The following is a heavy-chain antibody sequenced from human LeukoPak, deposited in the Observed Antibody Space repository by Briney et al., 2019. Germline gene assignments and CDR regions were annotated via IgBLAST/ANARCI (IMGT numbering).Heavy chain of an antibody. D-gene: IGHD3-10*01. Sequence: GGSLRLSCAASRFTFSNYWMSWVRQAPGKGLEWVANINQDGSEKYYVDSVRGRFSISRDNAKNSLYLQMNSPRAEDTAVYYCARSHESFASGSGDYWGQGTLVTVSS. CDR3: ARSHESFASGSGDY. CDR2: INQDGSEK. CDR1: RFTFSNYW. J-gene: IGHJ4*02. V-gene: IGHV3-7*05.